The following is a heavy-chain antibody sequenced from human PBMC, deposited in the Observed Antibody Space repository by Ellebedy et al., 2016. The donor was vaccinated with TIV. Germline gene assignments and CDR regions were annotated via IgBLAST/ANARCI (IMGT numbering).Heavy chain of an antibody. V-gene: IGHV4-59*01. CDR2: VFYSGST. CDR3: ARNILHDYVDPIYFDS. J-gene: IGHJ4*02. CDR1: GGSINSYY. D-gene: IGHD4-17*01. Sequence: SETLSLTCTVSGGSINSYYWSWIRQPPGKGLEWIGYVFYSGSTHYNPSLKSRVTISVDTSRDQFSLKLNSVTAADTAVYYCARNILHDYVDPIYFDSWGQGTLVTVSS.